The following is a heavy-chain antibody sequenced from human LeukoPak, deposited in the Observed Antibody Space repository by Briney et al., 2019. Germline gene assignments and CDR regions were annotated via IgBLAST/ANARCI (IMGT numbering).Heavy chain of an antibody. Sequence: SETLSLTCTVSSGSISSRRYYWGWIRQPPGNGLECIGSIYYSGRTYYNPSLKSRVTISVDTSKNHFSLKLSSVTAADTAVYYCARGGYSDVAALIDYWGQGTLVTVSS. CDR3: ARGGYSDVAALIDY. V-gene: IGHV4-39*07. J-gene: IGHJ4*02. CDR2: IYYSGRT. D-gene: IGHD5-18*01. CDR1: SGSISSRRYY.